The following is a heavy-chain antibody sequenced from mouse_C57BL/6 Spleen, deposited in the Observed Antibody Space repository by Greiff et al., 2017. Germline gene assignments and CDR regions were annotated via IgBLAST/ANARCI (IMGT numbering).Heavy chain of an antibody. V-gene: IGHV1-4*01. Sequence: VKLQESGAELARPGASVKMSCKASGYTFTSYTMHWVKQRPGQGLEWIGYINPSSGYTKYNQKFKDKATLTADKSSSTAYMQLSSLTSEDSAVYYCARSYGSSYVDYWGQGTTLTVSS. CDR2: INPSSGYT. J-gene: IGHJ2*01. D-gene: IGHD1-1*01. CDR1: GYTFTSYT. CDR3: ARSYGSSYVDY.